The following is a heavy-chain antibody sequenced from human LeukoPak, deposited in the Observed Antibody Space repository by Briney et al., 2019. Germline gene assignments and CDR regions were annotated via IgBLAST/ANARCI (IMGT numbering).Heavy chain of an antibody. D-gene: IGHD1-26*01. CDR3: ARGGH. V-gene: IGHV3-48*03. Sequence: PGGYLRLSCAASGFTFSSYEMNWVRQAPGKGLEWVSYISSSDRTTFYADSVKGRFTISRDNTKNSLYLQMNSLRAEDTAVYYCARGGHWGQGTLVTVSS. J-gene: IGHJ4*02. CDR2: ISSSDRTT. CDR1: GFTFSSYE.